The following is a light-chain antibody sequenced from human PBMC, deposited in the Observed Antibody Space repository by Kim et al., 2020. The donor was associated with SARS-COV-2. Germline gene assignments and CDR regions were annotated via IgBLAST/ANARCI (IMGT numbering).Light chain of an antibody. Sequence: SPGERAILTGRASQSVSSRYLAWYQHKPGQSPRLLIHGASSRATGVPDRFRGGGSGTDFTLTITRLEPEEFAVYYCQQYGRSPTTFGQGTRLEIK. CDR1: QSVSSRY. CDR3: QQYGRSPTT. CDR2: GAS. V-gene: IGKV3-20*01. J-gene: IGKJ5*01.